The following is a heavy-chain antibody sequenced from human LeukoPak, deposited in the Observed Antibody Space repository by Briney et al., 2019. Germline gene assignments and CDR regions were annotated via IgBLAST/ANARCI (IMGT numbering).Heavy chain of an antibody. J-gene: IGHJ4*02. Sequence: PGGSLRLSCAASGFTFIGYAMSWVRQAPGKGLEWVSGISGRGDNTYYEDSVKGRLTISRDNCKNTLRLQMNSLRDEDTAVYYCAKRVQGNTGPFHCWGQGTLASVSS. CDR1: GFTFIGYA. V-gene: IGHV3-23*01. D-gene: IGHD4-23*01. CDR3: AKRVQGNTGPFHC. CDR2: ISGRGDNT.